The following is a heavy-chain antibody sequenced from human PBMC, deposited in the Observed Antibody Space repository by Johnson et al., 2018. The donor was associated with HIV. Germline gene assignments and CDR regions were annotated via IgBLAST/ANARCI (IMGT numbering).Heavy chain of an antibody. J-gene: IGHJ3*02. CDR2: ISYDGSNK. CDR3: AREGFGDGAFDI. CDR1: GFTFSSYG. V-gene: IGHV3-33*05. Sequence: QVQLVESGGGVVQPGRSLRLSCAASGFTFSSYGMHWVRQAPGKGLEWVAVISYDGSNKYYADSVKGRFTIYRDNSKNTLYLQMNSLRAEDTALYYCAREGFGDGAFDIWGQGTMVTVSS. D-gene: IGHD3-10*01.